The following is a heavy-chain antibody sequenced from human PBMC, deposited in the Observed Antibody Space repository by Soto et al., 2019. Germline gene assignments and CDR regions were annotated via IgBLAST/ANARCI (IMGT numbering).Heavy chain of an antibody. D-gene: IGHD6-6*01. J-gene: IGHJ6*02. V-gene: IGHV5-10-1*01. CDR3: ASDSSSSLYYGMDL. Sequence: GESLKISCKGSGYSFTSYWISWVRQIPGKGLEWMGRIDPSDSYTNYSPSFQGHVTISADKSISTAYLQWSSLKASDTAMYYCASDSSSSLYYGMDLGGQGPKVTVS. CDR2: IDPSDSYT. CDR1: GYSFTSYW.